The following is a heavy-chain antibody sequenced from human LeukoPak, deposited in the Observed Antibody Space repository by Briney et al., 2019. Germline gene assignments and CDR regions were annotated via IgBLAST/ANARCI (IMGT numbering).Heavy chain of an antibody. J-gene: IGHJ4*02. CDR2: INSDGSST. CDR1: GYSFTSYW. Sequence: GESLKISCEGSGYSFTSYWMHWVRQAPGKGLVWVSRINSDGSSTSYADSVKGRFTISRDNAKNTLYLQMNSLRAEDTAVYYCARGHDLDYWGQGTLVTVSS. CDR3: ARGHDLDY. V-gene: IGHV3-74*01.